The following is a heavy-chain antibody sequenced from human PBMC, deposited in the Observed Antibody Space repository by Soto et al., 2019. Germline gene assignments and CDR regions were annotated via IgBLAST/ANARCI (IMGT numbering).Heavy chain of an antibody. V-gene: IGHV1-2*04. CDR2: INPNSGGT. CDR1: GYTFTGCY. CDR3: ARGIAAAGHDAFDI. D-gene: IGHD6-13*01. Sequence: GASVKVSCKASGYTFTGCYMHWVRQAPGQGLEWMGWINPNSGGTNYAQKFQGWVTMTRDTSISTAYMELSRLRSDDTAVYYCARGIAAAGHDAFDIWGQGTMVTVSS. J-gene: IGHJ3*02.